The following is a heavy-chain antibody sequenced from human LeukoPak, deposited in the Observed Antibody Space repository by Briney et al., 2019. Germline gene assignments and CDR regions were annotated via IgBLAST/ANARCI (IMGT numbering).Heavy chain of an antibody. CDR3: AKVVVITTFDAFDI. CDR1: GFTFNRYA. CDR2: IGGGGENT. D-gene: IGHD3-22*01. J-gene: IGHJ3*02. Sequence: GGSLRLSCAASGFTFNRYALSWVRQAPGKGLEWVSTIGGGGENTYYADSVKGRFTISRDSSKNTVYLHMKSLRAEDTAVYFCAKVVVITTFDAFDIWGQGTMVTVSS. V-gene: IGHV3-23*01.